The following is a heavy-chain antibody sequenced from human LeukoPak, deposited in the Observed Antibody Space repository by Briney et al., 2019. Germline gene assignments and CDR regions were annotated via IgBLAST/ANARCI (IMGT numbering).Heavy chain of an antibody. CDR1: GYTSTGYY. CDR3: AREASGSYFNWFDP. D-gene: IGHD1-26*01. V-gene: IGHV1-2*02. J-gene: IGHJ5*02. CDR2: INPNSGGT. Sequence: ASVTVSCKASGYTSTGYYMHWVRQAPGQGLEWMGWINPNSGGTNYAQKFQGRVTMTRDTSISTAYMELSRLRSDDTAVYYCAREASGSYFNWFDPWGQGTLVTVSS.